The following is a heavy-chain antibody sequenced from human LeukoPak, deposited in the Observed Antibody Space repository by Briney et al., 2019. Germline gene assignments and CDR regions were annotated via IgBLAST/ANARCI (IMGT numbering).Heavy chain of an antibody. CDR1: YGSISSYY. V-gene: IGHV4-59*01. J-gene: IGHJ3*02. Sequence: PSETLSLTCSVSYGSISSYYWSWIRQPPGKELEWIGNIHYLGSTNYNPSLKSRVTISVDTSRNQFSLKLSSVTAADTALYYCARASRDAFDIWAQGTMVTVSS. CDR3: ARASRDAFDI. CDR2: IHYLGST.